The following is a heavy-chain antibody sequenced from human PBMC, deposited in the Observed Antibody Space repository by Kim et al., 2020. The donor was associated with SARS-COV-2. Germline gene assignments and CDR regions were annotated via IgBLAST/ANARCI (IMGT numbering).Heavy chain of an antibody. J-gene: IGHJ6*02. CDR2: INAGNGNT. Sequence: ASVKVSCKASGYTFTSYAMHWVRQAPGQRLEWMGWINAGNGNTKYSQKFQGRVTFTRDTAASTAYMELSSLRSEDTAVYYCARGSARAPSIFGASYYYYGMDVWGQGTTVTVSS. D-gene: IGHD2-21*01. V-gene: IGHV1-3*01. CDR1: GYTFTSYA. CDR3: ARGSARAPSIFGASYYYYGMDV.